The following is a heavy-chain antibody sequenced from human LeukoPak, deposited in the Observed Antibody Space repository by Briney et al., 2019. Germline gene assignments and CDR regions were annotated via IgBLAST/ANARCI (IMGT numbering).Heavy chain of an antibody. J-gene: IGHJ4*02. CDR1: GFTVSSNY. CDR3: AREIKGGYFDY. Sequence: PGGSLRLSCAASGFTVSSNYMSWVRQAPGKGPEWVSVIYSGGSTYYADSVKGRFTISRHNSKNTLYLQVNSLRAEDTAVYYCAREIKGGYFDYWGQGTLVTVSS. V-gene: IGHV3-53*04. CDR2: IYSGGST.